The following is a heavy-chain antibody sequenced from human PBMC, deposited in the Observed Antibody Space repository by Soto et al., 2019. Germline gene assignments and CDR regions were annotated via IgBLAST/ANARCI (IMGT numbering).Heavy chain of an antibody. CDR3: ARDRGGITVAANPLGEWFDP. CDR2: MSQGGTT. Sequence: PSETLSLTCTVSGGSFNSYPWSWIRQPPGRGLEWIGYMSQGGTTTYNPSLKGRATISVDTSKNQLSLKLTSVTAADTAMYYCARDRGGITVAANPLGEWFDPWGPGTLVTVSS. D-gene: IGHD6-19*01. V-gene: IGHV4-59*08. J-gene: IGHJ5*02. CDR1: GGSFNSYP.